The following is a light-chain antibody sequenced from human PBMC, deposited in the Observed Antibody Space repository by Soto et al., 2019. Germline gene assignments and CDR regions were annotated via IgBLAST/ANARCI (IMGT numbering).Light chain of an antibody. Sequence: DIQMTQSPSTLSGSVGDRVTITCRASQTISSWLAWYQQKPGKAPKLLIYKASTLKSGVPSRFSGSGSGTEFTLTISGLQTDELATYDCQHYNSYSEAVGQGTKGEIK. V-gene: IGKV1-5*03. J-gene: IGKJ1*01. CDR2: KAS. CDR3: QHYNSYSEA. CDR1: QTISSW.